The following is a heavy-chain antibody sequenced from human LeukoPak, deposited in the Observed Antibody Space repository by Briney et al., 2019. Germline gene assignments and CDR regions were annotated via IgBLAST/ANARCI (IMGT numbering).Heavy chain of an antibody. D-gene: IGHD3-22*01. CDR2: ISYDGSNK. CDR3: AKVSVHYDSSGYFDY. CDR1: GFTFSSYA. J-gene: IGHJ4*02. V-gene: IGHV3-30*18. Sequence: GGSLRLSCAASGFTFSSYAMSWVRQAPGKGLEWVAVISYDGSNKYYADSVKGRFTISRDNSKNTLYLQMNSLRAEDTAVYYCAKVSVHYDSSGYFDYWGQGTLVTVSS.